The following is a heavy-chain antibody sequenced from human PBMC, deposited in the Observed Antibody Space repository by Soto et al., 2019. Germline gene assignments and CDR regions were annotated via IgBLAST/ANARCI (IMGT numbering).Heavy chain of an antibody. CDR3: VRDSGAKLSSS. J-gene: IGHJ4*02. CDR1: GGTFSSYR. V-gene: IGHV1-69*01. CDR2: IVPIRRAA. D-gene: IGHD6-13*01. Sequence: QVQLVQSGAEVKKTGSSVRVSCKASGGTFSSYRLNWLRQAPGHGLEWVGGIVPIRRAAEYAQGFQGRVTITAYETTRTSYMELRSLKSQDTAVYYCVRDSGAKLSSSWGQGTLVTVSS.